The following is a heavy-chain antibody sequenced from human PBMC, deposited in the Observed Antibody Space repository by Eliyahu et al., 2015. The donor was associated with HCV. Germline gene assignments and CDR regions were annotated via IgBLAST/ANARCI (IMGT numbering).Heavy chain of an antibody. J-gene: IGHJ4*02. CDR2: ISSSSSYI. D-gene: IGHD3-10*01. V-gene: IGHV3-21*01. CDR3: ARGEEYYGSGIYFDY. Sequence: EVQLVESGGGLVKPGGSLRLSCAASGFXFSSYSMNWVRQAPGKGLEWVSSISSSSSYIYYADSVKGRFTISRDNAKNSLYLQMNSLRAEDTAVYYCARGEEYYGSGIYFDYWGQGTLVTVSS. CDR1: GFXFSSYS.